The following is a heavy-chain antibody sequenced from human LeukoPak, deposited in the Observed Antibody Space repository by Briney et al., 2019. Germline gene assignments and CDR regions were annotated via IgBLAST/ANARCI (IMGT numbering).Heavy chain of an antibody. CDR3: ARAPPRRCPGNDCYPIFDY. CDR1: GGSFSGYY. J-gene: IGHJ4*02. D-gene: IGHD2-21*02. CDR2: INHSGST. V-gene: IGHV4-34*01. Sequence: SETLSLTCAVYGGSFSGYYWSWIRQPPGKGLEWIGEINHSGSTNYNPSLKSRVTISLDTSKNQFSLILNSVTTADTAVYYCARAPPRRCPGNDCYPIFDYWGQGTLVTVSS.